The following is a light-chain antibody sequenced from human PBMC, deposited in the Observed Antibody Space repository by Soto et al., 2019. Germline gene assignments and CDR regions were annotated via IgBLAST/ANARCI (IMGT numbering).Light chain of an antibody. CDR3: QSYDSSLSGWV. V-gene: IGLV1-40*01. CDR1: SSNIGAGYD. J-gene: IGLJ3*02. Sequence: HSVLTQPPSVSGAPGQRVTISCTGSSSNIGAGYDVHWYQQLPGTAPKLLIYGNSNRPSGVPDRFSGSKSGTSASLAITGLQAEDEADYYCQSYDSSLSGWVFGGGTTVTVL. CDR2: GNS.